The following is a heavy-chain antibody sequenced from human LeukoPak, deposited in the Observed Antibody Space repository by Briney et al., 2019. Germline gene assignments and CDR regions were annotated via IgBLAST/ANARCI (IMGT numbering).Heavy chain of an antibody. J-gene: IGHJ4*02. V-gene: IGHV3-74*01. Sequence: GGSLRLSCAASGFTFDDYAMHWVRQAPGKGLEWVSRINEDGSSTSYAESVRGRFTISRDNAKNTLYLQMNSLRAEDAAVYYCTTDTFGARDSWGQGTLVTVSS. D-gene: IGHD3-10*01. CDR3: TTDTFGARDS. CDR2: INEDGSST. CDR1: GFTFDDYA.